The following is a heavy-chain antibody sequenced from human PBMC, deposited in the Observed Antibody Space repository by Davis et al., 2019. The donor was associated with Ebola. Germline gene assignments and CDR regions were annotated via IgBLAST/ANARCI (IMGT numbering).Heavy chain of an antibody. V-gene: IGHV1-18*01. CDR2: ISGYNGNT. CDR3: ARVPGSNGLNYYFDH. J-gene: IGHJ4*02. D-gene: IGHD6-25*01. CDR1: GYTLSSFG. Sequence: ASVKVSCKTSGYTLSSFGISWVRQAPGQGLEWMGWISGYNGNTKYVERLQGRVSMTTDTSTSTVYMELRSLTSDDTAIYYCARVPGSNGLNYYFDHWGQGTLVTVSS.